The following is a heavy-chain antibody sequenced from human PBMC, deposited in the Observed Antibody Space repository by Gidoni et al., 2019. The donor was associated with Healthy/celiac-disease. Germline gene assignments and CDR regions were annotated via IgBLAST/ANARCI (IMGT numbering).Heavy chain of an antibody. CDR3: AKESWDTA. D-gene: IGHD5-18*01. J-gene: IGHJ5*02. V-gene: IGHV3-30*18. CDR1: GFTFSSYG. Sequence: QVQLVESGGGVVQPGRSLRLSCAASGFTFSSYGMHCVRQAPGKGLEWVAVISYDGSSKYYADSVKGRFTISRDNSKNTLYLQMNSLRAEDTAVYYCAKESWDTAWGQGTLVTVSS. CDR2: ISYDGSSK.